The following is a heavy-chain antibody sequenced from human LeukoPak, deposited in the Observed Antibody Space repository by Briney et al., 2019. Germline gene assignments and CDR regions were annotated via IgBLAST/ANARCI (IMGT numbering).Heavy chain of an antibody. Sequence: SETLSLTYAVHGGPFSGYDWLWIRQPPGKGLEWIGDVNPSGNTNYNPSLKSRVTIAVDTSKNQFSLNRSSVTAADTAVYYCARGVFDGSYFACWGQGTLVTVSS. CDR1: GGPFSGYD. V-gene: IGHV4-34*01. CDR2: VNPSGNT. J-gene: IGHJ4*02. D-gene: IGHD1-26*01. CDR3: ARGVFDGSYFAC.